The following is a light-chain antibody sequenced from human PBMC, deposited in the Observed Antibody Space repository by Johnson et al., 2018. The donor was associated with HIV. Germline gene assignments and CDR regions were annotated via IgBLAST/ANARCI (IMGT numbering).Light chain of an antibody. Sequence: QSVLTQPPSVSAAPGQKVTISCSGSSSNIGNNYVSWYQQVPGTAPKLLIYDNNKRPSGIPDRFSGSKSGTSATLGITGLQTGDEADYYCATWDSSLSGGVFGTGTKVTVL. CDR1: SSNIGNNY. V-gene: IGLV1-51*01. J-gene: IGLJ1*01. CDR3: ATWDSSLSGGV. CDR2: DNN.